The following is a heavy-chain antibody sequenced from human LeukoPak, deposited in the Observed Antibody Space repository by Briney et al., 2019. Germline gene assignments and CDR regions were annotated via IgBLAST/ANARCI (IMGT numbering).Heavy chain of an antibody. V-gene: IGHV3-53*01. CDR3: AREGITGTTSPYFDY. CDR2: IYSGGST. J-gene: IGHJ4*02. D-gene: IGHD1-20*01. CDR1: GFTFSNYA. Sequence: GGSLRLSCAASGFTFSNYAMSWVRQAPGKGLEWVSVIYSGGSTYYADSVKGRFTISRDNSKNTLYLQMNSLRAEDTAVYSCAREGITGTTSPYFDYWGQGTLVTVSS.